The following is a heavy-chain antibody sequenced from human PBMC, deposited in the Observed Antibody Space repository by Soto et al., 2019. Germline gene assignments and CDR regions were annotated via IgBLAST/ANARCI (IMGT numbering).Heavy chain of an antibody. CDR1: GYTFSNYG. CDR2: ISGYNGKT. CDR3: ARGGSSWSAEYYQH. J-gene: IGHJ1*01. D-gene: IGHD6-13*01. Sequence: ASVKVSCKASGYTFSNYGVTWVRRAPGQGPEWMGWISGYNGKTKYAQKFQGRVTMTTDTSTSTAYMEVRSLRSDDTAVYYCARGGSSWSAEYYQHWGKGTLVTVSS. V-gene: IGHV1-18*04.